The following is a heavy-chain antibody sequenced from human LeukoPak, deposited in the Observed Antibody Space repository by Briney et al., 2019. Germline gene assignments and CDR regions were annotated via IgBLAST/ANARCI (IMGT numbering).Heavy chain of an antibody. CDR2: IYHSGST. J-gene: IGHJ4*02. V-gene: IGHV4-4*02. CDR3: ARHRIYCSGGSCLPFDY. CDR1: GGSISSSNW. D-gene: IGHD2-15*01. Sequence: SGTLSLTCAVSGGSISSSNWWSWVRQPPGKGLEWIGEIYHSGSTNYNPSLKSRVTISVDTSKNQFSLKLSSVTAADTAVYYCARHRIYCSGGSCLPFDYWGQGTLVTVSS.